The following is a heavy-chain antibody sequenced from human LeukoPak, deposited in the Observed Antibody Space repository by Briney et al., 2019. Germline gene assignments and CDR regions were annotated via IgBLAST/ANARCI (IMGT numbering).Heavy chain of an antibody. V-gene: IGHV3-74*01. Sequence: GGSLRLSCAASGFTFSSYRMHWVRQVPGKGLVWVSRINTDGSSTSYADSVKGRFTISRDNAENTLYLQMNSLRAEDTAVYHCVSHVYGGSPFDIWGQGTMVTVSS. J-gene: IGHJ3*02. D-gene: IGHD4-23*01. CDR1: GFTFSSYR. CDR2: INTDGSST. CDR3: VSHVYGGSPFDI.